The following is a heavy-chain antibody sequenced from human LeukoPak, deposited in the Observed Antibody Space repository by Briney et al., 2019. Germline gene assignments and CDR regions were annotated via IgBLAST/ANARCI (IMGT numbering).Heavy chain of an antibody. CDR1: GFTFSSYG. CDR2: ISGSGGST. V-gene: IGHV3-23*01. CDR3: ARAYYDSSGYYFHFQH. D-gene: IGHD3-22*01. J-gene: IGHJ1*01. Sequence: PGGSLRLSCAASGFTFSSYGMSWVRQAPGKGLEWVSAISGSGGSTYYADSVKGRFTISRDNSKNTLYLQMNSLRAEDTAVYYCARAYYDSSGYYFHFQHWGQGTLVTVSS.